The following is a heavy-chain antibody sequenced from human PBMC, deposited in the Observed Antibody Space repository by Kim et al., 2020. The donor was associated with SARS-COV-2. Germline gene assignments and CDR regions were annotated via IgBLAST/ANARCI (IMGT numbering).Heavy chain of an antibody. CDR3: ASRRSTGTYYYFDY. Sequence: YAYSVKGRFTTARDNAKSTLYLQMNSLSAEDTAVYYCASRRSTGTYYYFDYWGQGTLVTVSS. V-gene: IGHV3-74*01. D-gene: IGHD1-26*01. J-gene: IGHJ4*02.